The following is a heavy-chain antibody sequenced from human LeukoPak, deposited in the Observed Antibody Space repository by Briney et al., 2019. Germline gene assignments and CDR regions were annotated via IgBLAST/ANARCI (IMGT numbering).Heavy chain of an antibody. CDR2: IYYSGNP. CDR1: GFTVSSNY. D-gene: IGHD1-1*01. V-gene: IGHV4-39*07. J-gene: IGHJ3*02. Sequence: GSLRLSCAASGFTVSSNYMGWVRQPPGKGLEWIASIYYSGNPYYNPSLKSRVTISLDASKNQFSLKLTSVTAADTAVYYCARDLNEDGFDIWGQGTMVTVTS. CDR3: ARDLNEDGFDI.